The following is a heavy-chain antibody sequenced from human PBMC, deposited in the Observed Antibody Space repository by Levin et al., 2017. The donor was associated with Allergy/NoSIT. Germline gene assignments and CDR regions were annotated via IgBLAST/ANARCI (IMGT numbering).Heavy chain of an antibody. V-gene: IGHV4-31*03. Sequence: PSETLSLTCTVSGGSISSGGYYWTWIRQHPGTGLEWIGYIFHSGITDDNPSLKSRVTISVDTSKNQFFLKLRSVTAADTAVYYCARGKVGYCSGGRCRELYYYYGMDVWGQGTTVTVSS. CDR2: IFHSGIT. CDR3: ARGKVGYCSGGRCRELYYYYGMDV. D-gene: IGHD2-15*01. J-gene: IGHJ6*02. CDR1: GGSISSGGYY.